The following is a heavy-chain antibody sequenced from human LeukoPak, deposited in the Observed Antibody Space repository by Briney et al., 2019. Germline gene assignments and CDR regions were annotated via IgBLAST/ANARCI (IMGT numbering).Heavy chain of an antibody. D-gene: IGHD3-22*01. Sequence: GGSLRLXCAASGFTVSSNYMSWVRQAPGKGLEWVSVIYSGGSTYYADSVKGRFTISRDNSKNTLYLQMNSLRAEDTAVYYCARNYYDSSGFLPWGQGTLVTVSS. CDR2: IYSGGST. CDR3: ARNYYDSSGFLP. CDR1: GFTVSSNY. J-gene: IGHJ5*02. V-gene: IGHV3-53*01.